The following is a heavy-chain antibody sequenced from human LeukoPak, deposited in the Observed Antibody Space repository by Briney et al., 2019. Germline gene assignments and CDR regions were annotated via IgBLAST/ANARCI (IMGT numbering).Heavy chain of an antibody. CDR1: GGSISSYY. CDR3: AREGDGYNSVAFDI. D-gene: IGHD5-24*01. J-gene: IGHJ3*02. V-gene: IGHV4-59*01. CDR2: IYYSGST. Sequence: SETLSLTCTVSGGSISSYYWSWIRQPPGKGLEWIGYIYYSGSTNYNPSLKSRVTISVDTSKYQFSLKLSSVTAADTAVYYCAREGDGYNSVAFDIWGQGTMVTVSS.